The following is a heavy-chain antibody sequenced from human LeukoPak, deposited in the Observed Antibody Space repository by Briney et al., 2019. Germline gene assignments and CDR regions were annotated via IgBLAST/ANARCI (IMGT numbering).Heavy chain of an antibody. CDR2: ISGNGNNI. CDR3: AKDLPQYYDFWSGYYGGFDY. CDR1: GFTFEDYA. J-gene: IGHJ4*02. Sequence: GGSLRLSCAASGFTFEDYAMHWVRQGPGKGLEWVSLISGNGNNIYYADSVKDRFTISRDNSKNSLYLQMNSLRTEDTALYYCAKDLPQYYDFWSGYYGGFDYWGQGTLVTVSS. D-gene: IGHD3-3*01. V-gene: IGHV3-43*02.